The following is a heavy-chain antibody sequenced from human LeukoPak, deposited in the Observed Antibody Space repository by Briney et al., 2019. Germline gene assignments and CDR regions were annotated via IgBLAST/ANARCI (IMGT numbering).Heavy chain of an antibody. J-gene: IGHJ4*02. Sequence: XAPXXXXVLVSVMFGCGTTYYADSVKGRFTISRDNSKNTLYLQMSFLRVEDTAVYYCARGGGDYNPFDYWGQGTLVTVSS. CDR2: MFGCGTT. CDR3: ARGGGDYNPFDY. V-gene: IGHV3-66*01. D-gene: IGHD4-11*01.